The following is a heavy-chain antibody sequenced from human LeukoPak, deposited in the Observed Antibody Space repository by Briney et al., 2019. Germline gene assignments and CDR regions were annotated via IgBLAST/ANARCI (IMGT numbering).Heavy chain of an antibody. CDR1: GYTFTSYA. V-gene: IGHV1-8*02. Sequence: ASVKVSCKASGYTFTSYAMNWVRQATGQGLEWMGWMNPNSGNTGYAQKFQGRVTMTRNTSISTAYMELSSLRSEDTAVYYCARRRRYYDSSGEDYWGQGTLVTVSS. D-gene: IGHD3-22*01. CDR3: ARRRRYYDSSGEDY. CDR2: MNPNSGNT. J-gene: IGHJ4*02.